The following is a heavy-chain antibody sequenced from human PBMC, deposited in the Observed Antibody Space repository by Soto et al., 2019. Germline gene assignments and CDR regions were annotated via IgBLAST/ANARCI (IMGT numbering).Heavy chain of an antibody. CDR1: GFTFSSYA. Sequence: GGSLRLSCAASGFTFSSYAMSWVRQAPGKGLEWVSAISGSGGSTYYADSVKGRFTISRDNSKNTLYLQMNSLRAEDTAVYYCAKPYDYVWGSYRHPDNAFDIWGQGTMVTVSS. CDR2: ISGSGGST. D-gene: IGHD3-16*02. V-gene: IGHV3-23*01. CDR3: AKPYDYVWGSYRHPDNAFDI. J-gene: IGHJ3*02.